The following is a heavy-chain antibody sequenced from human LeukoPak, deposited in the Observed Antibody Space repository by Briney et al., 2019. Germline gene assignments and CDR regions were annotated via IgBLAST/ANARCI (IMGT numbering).Heavy chain of an antibody. Sequence: ASVKVSCKASGYTFTGYYMHWVRQAPGQGLEWMGWINPNSGGTNYAQKFQGRVTMTRDTSISTAYMELSRLRSDDTAVYYCAREAVVPAATSFYYWGQGTLVTVSS. J-gene: IGHJ4*02. CDR3: AREAVVPAATSFYY. CDR2: INPNSGGT. CDR1: GYTFTGYY. D-gene: IGHD2-2*01. V-gene: IGHV1-2*02.